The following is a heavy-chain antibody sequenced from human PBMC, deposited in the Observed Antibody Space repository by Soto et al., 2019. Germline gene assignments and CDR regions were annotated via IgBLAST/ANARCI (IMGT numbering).Heavy chain of an antibody. Sequence: SVKVSCKASGYTFTSYAMHWVRQAPGQRLEWMGWINAGNGNTKYSQKFQGRVTITRDTSASTAYLELSSLRSEDTAVYYCARVSLVVVPAAIHWFDPGGQGTLVTVSA. CDR1: GYTFTSYA. J-gene: IGHJ5*02. D-gene: IGHD2-2*01. CDR2: INAGNGNT. V-gene: IGHV1-3*01. CDR3: ARVSLVVVPAAIHWFDP.